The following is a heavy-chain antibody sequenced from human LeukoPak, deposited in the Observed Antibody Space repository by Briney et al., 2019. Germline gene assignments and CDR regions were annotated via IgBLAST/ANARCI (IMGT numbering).Heavy chain of an antibody. CDR1: GFTFTGYR. D-gene: IGHD5-12*01. CDR2: IRYDGSNK. V-gene: IGHV3-30*02. J-gene: IGHJ4*02. CDR3: AREGNIVATISLDY. Sequence: GGSLRLSCAASGFTFTGYRMSWVRQTPGKGLEWVAFIRYDGSNKYYADSVKGRFTISRDNSKNTLYLQMNSLRAEDTAVYYCAREGNIVATISLDYWGQGTLVTVSS.